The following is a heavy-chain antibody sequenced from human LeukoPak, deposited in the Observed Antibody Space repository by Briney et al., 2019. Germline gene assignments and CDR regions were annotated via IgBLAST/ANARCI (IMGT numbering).Heavy chain of an antibody. CDR3: ARLYSGYGNYSYYKDV. CDR1: GYTFTGYY. V-gene: IGHV1-2*02. CDR2: GNPNSGGT. D-gene: IGHD5-12*01. Sequence: GASVKVSCKASGYTFTGYYIHWVRQAPGQGLEWMGWGNPNSGGTNYAHQSQGGVTMTRETSISTAYMELSRLKSDDTAVYYCARLYSGYGNYSYYKDVWGKGTTVTVSS. J-gene: IGHJ6*03.